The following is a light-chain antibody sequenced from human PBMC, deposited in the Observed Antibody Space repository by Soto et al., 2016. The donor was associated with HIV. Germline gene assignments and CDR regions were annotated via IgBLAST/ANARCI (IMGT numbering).Light chain of an antibody. Sequence: SYVLTQSPSVSVAPGKTARIACGGNIIGSKSVHWYQQKPGQAPVLVVYDDSDRPSGIPERFSGSNSGNSATLTISRVEAGDEADYFCQVWDSSTNHVVFGGGTKLTVL. CDR2: DDS. CDR1: IIGSKS. V-gene: IGLV3-21*03. J-gene: IGLJ2*01. CDR3: QVWDSSTNHVV.